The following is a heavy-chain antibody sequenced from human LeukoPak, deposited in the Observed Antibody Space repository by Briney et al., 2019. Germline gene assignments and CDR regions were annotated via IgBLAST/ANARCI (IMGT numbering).Heavy chain of an antibody. CDR1: GFTFSSYA. CDR3: AKDSRVAGPDYYYYMDV. CDR2: ISGSGGST. Sequence: GGSLRLSCAASGFTFSSYAMSWVRQAPGKGLEWVSAISGSGGSTYYADSVKGRFTISRDNSKNTLYLQMNSLRAEDTAVYYCAKDSRVAGPDYYYYMDVWGKGTTVTVSS. J-gene: IGHJ6*03. V-gene: IGHV3-23*01. D-gene: IGHD6-19*01.